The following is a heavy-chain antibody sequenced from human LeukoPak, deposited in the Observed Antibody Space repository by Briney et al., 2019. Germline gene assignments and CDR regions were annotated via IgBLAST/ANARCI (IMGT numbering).Heavy chain of an antibody. CDR1: GVTISSYH. Sequence: SVTLSFTCTGSGVTISSYHWSWLRQPPGKGLKGIGYMYYSGSTSYNPSHKSRVTISVDTSKNQFSLKLSSVTAADTAVYYCARIRNYYDSSGYYRGPIDYWGQGTLVTVSS. V-gene: IGHV4-59*12. CDR2: MYYSGST. CDR3: ARIRNYYDSSGYYRGPIDY. D-gene: IGHD3-22*01. J-gene: IGHJ4*02.